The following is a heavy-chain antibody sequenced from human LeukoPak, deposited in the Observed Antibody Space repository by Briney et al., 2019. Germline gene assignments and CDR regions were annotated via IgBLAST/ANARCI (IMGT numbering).Heavy chain of an antibody. Sequence: GGSLRLSCAASGFTFSSYAMSWVRQAPGKGLEWVSAISGSGGSTYYADSVEGRFTISRDNSKNTLYLQMNSLRAEDTAVYYCAKDVGGYSYGYSDYWGQGTLVTVSS. CDR3: AKDVGGYSYGYSDY. CDR2: ISGSGGST. CDR1: GFTFSSYA. D-gene: IGHD5-18*01. V-gene: IGHV3-23*01. J-gene: IGHJ4*02.